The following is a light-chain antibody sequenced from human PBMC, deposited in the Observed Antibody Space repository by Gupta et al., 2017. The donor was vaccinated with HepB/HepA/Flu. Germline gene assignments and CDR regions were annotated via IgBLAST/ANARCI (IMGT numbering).Light chain of an antibody. J-gene: IGKJ1*01. V-gene: IGKV1-5*03. CDR3: QQYHSDRA. Sequence: DIQMTQSPSPLSTSVGDRVTITCRASQGLGISRSLAWYQQKPEKVPKLLIYQVSNLESGVPSRFSGSGSGTEFTLTISSLQPDDVATYYCQQYHSDRAFGQGTKVEV. CDR2: QVS. CDR1: QGLGISRS.